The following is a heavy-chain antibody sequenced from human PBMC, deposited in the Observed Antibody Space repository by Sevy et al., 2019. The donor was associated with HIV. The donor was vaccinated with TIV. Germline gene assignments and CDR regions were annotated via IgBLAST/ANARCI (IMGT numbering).Heavy chain of an antibody. J-gene: IGHJ3*02. CDR3: ARERHRDGYSVDAFDI. V-gene: IGHV3-48*02. CDR2: ISSRSSTI. CDR1: GFTFSSYS. D-gene: IGHD5-18*01. Sequence: GSLRLSCAASGFTFSSYSMNWVRQAPGKGLEWVSYISSRSSTIYYADSVKGRFTISRDNAKNSLYLQMNSLRDEDTAVYYCARERHRDGYSVDAFDIWGQGTMVTVSS.